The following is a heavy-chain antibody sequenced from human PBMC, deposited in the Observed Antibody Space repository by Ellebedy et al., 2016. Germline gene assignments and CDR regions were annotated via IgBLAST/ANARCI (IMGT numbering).Heavy chain of an antibody. CDR3: ARPYYGSGRDYYYGMDV. CDR2: IDPSDSYT. J-gene: IGHJ6*02. Sequence: KVSCXGSGYSFTSYWISWVRQMPGKGLEWMGRIDPSDSYTNYSPSFQGHVTISADKSISTAYLQWSSLKASDTATYYCARPYYGSGRDYYYGMDVWGQGTTVTVSS. V-gene: IGHV5-10-1*01. CDR1: GYSFTSYW. D-gene: IGHD3-10*01.